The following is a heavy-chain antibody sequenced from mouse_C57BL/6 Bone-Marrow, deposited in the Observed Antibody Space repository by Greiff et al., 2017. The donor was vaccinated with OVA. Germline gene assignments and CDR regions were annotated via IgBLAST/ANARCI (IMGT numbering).Heavy chain of an antibody. Sequence: EVKVVESGGGLVKPGGSLKLSCAASGFTFSDYGMHWVRQAPEKGLEWVAYISSGSSTLYYADPVKGRFTLSRDNAKNTLCLQMTSLRSEHTAMYYCARGDDYDGFAYWGQGTLVTVSA. V-gene: IGHV5-17*01. J-gene: IGHJ3*01. CDR3: ARGDDYDGFAY. D-gene: IGHD2-4*01. CDR1: GFTFSDYG. CDR2: ISSGSSTL.